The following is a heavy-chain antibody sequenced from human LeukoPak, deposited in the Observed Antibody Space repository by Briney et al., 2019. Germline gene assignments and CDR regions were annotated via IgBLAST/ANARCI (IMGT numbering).Heavy chain of an antibody. CDR1: GFTFSSYS. J-gene: IGHJ4*02. CDR2: ISTSSTYI. CDR3: ASPSGRLGRDGYHFFDY. V-gene: IGHV3-21*01. D-gene: IGHD5-24*01. Sequence: PGGSLRLSCEASGFTFSSYSMNWVRQAPGKGLEWVSSISTSSTYIYYADSVKGRFTISRDSAKNSLYLQMNSLRAEDTAVYYCASPSGRLGRDGYHFFDYWGQGTLVTVSS.